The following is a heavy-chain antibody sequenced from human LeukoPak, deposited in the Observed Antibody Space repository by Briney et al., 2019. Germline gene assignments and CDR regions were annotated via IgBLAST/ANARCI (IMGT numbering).Heavy chain of an antibody. CDR1: GGSFSGYY. V-gene: IGHV4-34*01. D-gene: IGHD4-11*01. Sequence: SETLSLTCAVYGGSFSGYYWSWLRQPPGKGLEWIGEINQSGSTNYNPSLKSRVTISVDTSKNQFSLKLSSVTAADTAVYYCARGNYYSNYLGYWGQGTLVTVSS. CDR2: INQSGST. J-gene: IGHJ4*02. CDR3: ARGNYYSNYLGY.